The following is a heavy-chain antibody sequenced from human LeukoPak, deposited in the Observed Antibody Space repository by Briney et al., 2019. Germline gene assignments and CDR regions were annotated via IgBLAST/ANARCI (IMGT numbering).Heavy chain of an antibody. J-gene: IGHJ3*02. D-gene: IGHD2-21*02. CDR3: ASRLTANAFDI. CDR1: GYTFTGYY. Sequence: ASVKVSCKASGYTFTGYYMHWVRQAPGQGLEWMGRIIPILGIANYAQKFQGRVTITADKSTSTAYMELSSLRSEDTAVYYCASRLTANAFDIWGQGTMVTVSS. V-gene: IGHV1-69*02. CDR2: IIPILGIA.